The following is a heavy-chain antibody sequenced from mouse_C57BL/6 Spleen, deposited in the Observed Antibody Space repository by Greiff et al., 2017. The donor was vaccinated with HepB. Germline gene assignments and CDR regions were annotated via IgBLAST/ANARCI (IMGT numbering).Heavy chain of an antibody. D-gene: IGHD2-4*01. CDR1: GFTFSDYY. CDR2: INYDGSST. V-gene: IGHV5-16*01. CDR3: ARENYDYDEGMDY. Sequence: EVKLMESEGGLVQPGRSMKLSCTASGFTFSDYYMAWVRQVPEKGLEWVANINYDGSSTYYLDSLKSRFIISRDNAKNILYLQMSSLKSEDTATYYCARENYDYDEGMDYWGQGTSVTVSS. J-gene: IGHJ4*01.